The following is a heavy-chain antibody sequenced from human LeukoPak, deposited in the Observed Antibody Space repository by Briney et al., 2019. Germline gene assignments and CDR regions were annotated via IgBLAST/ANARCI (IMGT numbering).Heavy chain of an antibody. CDR2: ITSSGTYI. D-gene: IGHD1-26*01. J-gene: IGHJ6*03. Sequence: GGSLRLSCAASGFTFSSYSMNWVRQAPGKGLEWVSSITSSGTYIFYADSVKGRFTISRDNAKNSLYLQMNSLGPEDTAVYYCARDPYSGNYGNYYYYYMDVWGKGTTVTVSS. CDR1: GFTFSSYS. CDR3: ARDPYSGNYGNYYYYYMDV. V-gene: IGHV3-21*01.